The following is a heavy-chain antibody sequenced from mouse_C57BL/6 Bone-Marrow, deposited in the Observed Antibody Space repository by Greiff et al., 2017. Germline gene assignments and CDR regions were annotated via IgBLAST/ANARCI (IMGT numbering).Heavy chain of an antibody. D-gene: IGHD1-1*02. V-gene: IGHV5-6*02. CDR2: ISSGGSYT. CDR1: GFTFSSYG. J-gene: IGHJ1*03. Sequence: EVMLVESGGDLVKPGGSLKLSCAASGFTFSSYGMSWVRQTPDKRLEWVATISSGGSYTYYPDSVKGRFTISRDNAKNTLYLQMSSLKSEDTAMYYCARRSMGGYFDVWGTGTTVTVSS. CDR3: ARRSMGGYFDV.